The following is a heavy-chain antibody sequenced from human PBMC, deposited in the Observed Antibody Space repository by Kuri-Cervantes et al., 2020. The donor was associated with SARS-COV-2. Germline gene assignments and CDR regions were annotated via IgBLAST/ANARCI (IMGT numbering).Heavy chain of an antibody. J-gene: IGHJ4*02. Sequence: GGSLRLSCAASGFTFSSYAMSWVRQALGKGLEWVSAMSGSGGSTYYADSVKGRFTISRDNSKNTLYLQMNSLRAEDTAVYYCAKDVINGGQWLVGGFDYWGQGTLVTVSS. CDR2: MSGSGGST. D-gene: IGHD6-19*01. V-gene: IGHV3-23*01. CDR3: AKDVINGGQWLVGGFDY. CDR1: GFTFSSYA.